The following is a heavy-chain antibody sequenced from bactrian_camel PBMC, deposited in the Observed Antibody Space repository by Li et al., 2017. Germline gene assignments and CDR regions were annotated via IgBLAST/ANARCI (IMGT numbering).Heavy chain of an antibody. D-gene: IGHD3*01. CDR2: ISSDGTT. CDR1: NDPGYAWSSYC. V-gene: IGHV3S55*01. CDR3: TAEAEGAEPCTFCSGGDCVESYDRY. J-gene: IGHJ4*01. Sequence: HVQLVESGGNSVRVGGALRLTCAVSNDPGYAWSSYCMGWFRQAPGKGRELVSSISSDGTTDYIDSVKGRFTISHDNTKNTLYLQMNGLKTEDTAVYYCTAEAEGAEPCTFCSGGDCVESYDRYWGQGTQVTVS.